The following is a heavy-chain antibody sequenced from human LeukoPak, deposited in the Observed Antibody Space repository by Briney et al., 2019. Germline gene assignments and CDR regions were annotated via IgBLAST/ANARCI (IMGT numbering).Heavy chain of an antibody. CDR2: INPNSGGT. CDR1: GYTFSGYF. J-gene: IGHJ5*02. CDR3: ARSHYGDYEGDFDP. V-gene: IGHV1-2*02. Sequence: ASVKGSCKASGYTFSGYFIHWVRQAPGQGLEWMGWINPNSGGTNHAQKFQGRVTMTRDTSISTAYMELRELRSDDTAVYYCARSHYGDYEGDFDPWGQGTLVTVSS. D-gene: IGHD4-17*01.